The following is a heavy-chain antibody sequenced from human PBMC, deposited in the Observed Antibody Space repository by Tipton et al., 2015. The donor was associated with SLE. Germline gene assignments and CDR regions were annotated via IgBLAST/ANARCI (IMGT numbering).Heavy chain of an antibody. CDR1: AFNFNFYE. CDR3: ARTRLEDSGYNFDY. J-gene: IGHJ4*02. D-gene: IGHD5-12*01. CDR2: ISASGSTV. Sequence: SLRLSCAASAFNFNFYEMNWVRQAPGKGLEWVSYISASGSTVHYAEAVKGRFTISRDNAKNLLYLQLNSLRAEDTAVYYCARTRLEDSGYNFDYWGQGALVTVSS. V-gene: IGHV3-48*03.